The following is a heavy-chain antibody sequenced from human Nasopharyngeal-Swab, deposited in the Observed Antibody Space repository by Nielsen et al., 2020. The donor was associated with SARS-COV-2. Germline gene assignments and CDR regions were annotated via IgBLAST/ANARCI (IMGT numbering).Heavy chain of an antibody. CDR2: IKSKTDGGTT. CDR1: GFTFSNAW. V-gene: IGHV3-15*01. D-gene: IGHD3-16*01. CDR3: TRGGLYGMDV. J-gene: IGHJ6*02. Sequence: GESLKISCAASGFTFSNAWMSWVRQAPGKGLEWVGRIKSKTDGGTTDYAAPVKDRFTISRDDSKNTLYLQMNSLKTEDTAVYYCTRGGLYGMDVWGQGTTVTVSS.